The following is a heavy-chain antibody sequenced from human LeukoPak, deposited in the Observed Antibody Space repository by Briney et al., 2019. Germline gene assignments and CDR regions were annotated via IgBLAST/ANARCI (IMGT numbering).Heavy chain of an antibody. J-gene: IGHJ4*02. CDR1: GYTFTSYD. V-gene: IGHV1-8*01. Sequence: ASVKVSCKASGYTFTSYDINWVRQATGQGLEWMGWMNPNSGNTGYAQKFQGRVTMTRNTSISTAYVELSSLRSEDTAVYYCARGRGYSYGRHYWGQGTLVTVSS. CDR2: MNPNSGNT. D-gene: IGHD5-18*01. CDR3: ARGRGYSYGRHY.